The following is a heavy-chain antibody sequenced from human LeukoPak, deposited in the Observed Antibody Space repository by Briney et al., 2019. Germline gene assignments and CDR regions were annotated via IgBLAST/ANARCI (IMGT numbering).Heavy chain of an antibody. Sequence: PSETLSLTCTVSSGSIRNSNYYWGWIRQPPGKGLEWIGSVFYDGSSDYSPSLKSRVTISVDTSKNKFSLKVNSVTAADTAVYYCARGDCSSTICYSPMDVWGKGTTVTVSS. CDR1: SGSIRNSNYY. CDR3: ARGDCSSTICYSPMDV. CDR2: VFYDGSS. J-gene: IGHJ6*03. D-gene: IGHD2-2*01. V-gene: IGHV4-39*01.